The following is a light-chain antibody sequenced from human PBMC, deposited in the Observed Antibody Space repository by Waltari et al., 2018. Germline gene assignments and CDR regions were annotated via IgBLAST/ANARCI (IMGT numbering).Light chain of an antibody. CDR1: QSVSRS. Sequence: IVLTQSPGTLSLYPGERATLSCRASQSVSRSLAWYQQKPGQAPKLLLYGASTEANGNPDRFTGSECETDFSLTISRLEPEDFAIYFCKQYVRLPATFGQGTKVEIK. CDR2: GAS. V-gene: IGKV3-20*01. J-gene: IGKJ1*01. CDR3: KQYVRLPAT.